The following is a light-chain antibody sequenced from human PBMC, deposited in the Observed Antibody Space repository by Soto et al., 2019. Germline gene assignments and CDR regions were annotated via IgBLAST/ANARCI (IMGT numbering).Light chain of an antibody. CDR2: GAS. CDR3: LQDYTYPWT. J-gene: IGKJ1*01. Sequence: AIQTTHSPSSVSASVGDTVSITCRASQGISSWLGWYQQRPGKAPKVLIYGASNLQSGVPSRFSGSASGTDFTLTISSLQPEDFATYYCLQDYTYPWTFGQGTKV. CDR1: QGISSW. V-gene: IGKV1-6*01.